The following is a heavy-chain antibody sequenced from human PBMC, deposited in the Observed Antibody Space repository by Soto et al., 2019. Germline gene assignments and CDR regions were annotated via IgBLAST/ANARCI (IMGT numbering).Heavy chain of an antibody. J-gene: IGHJ5*02. V-gene: IGHV4-31*03. CDR1: GYSITAGGYY. D-gene: IGHD6-19*01. CDR2: FYSSGSI. Sequence: LQESGPGLVKPSQTLSLTCLVSGYSITAGGYYWSWIRHLPGKGLEWIGSFYSSGSIIYNPSLRSRVSISGDTSSNHFSMSLTSVTGADTGRYYCARMYSSGSGWFHPWGQGTLVTVSS. CDR3: ARMYSSGSGWFHP.